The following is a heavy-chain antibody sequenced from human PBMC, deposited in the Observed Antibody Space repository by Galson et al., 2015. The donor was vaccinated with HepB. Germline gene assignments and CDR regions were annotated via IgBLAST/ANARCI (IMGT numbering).Heavy chain of an antibody. CDR1: GFTFSSYA. V-gene: IGHV3-23*01. D-gene: IGHD3-22*01. J-gene: IGHJ5*02. CDR2: ISGSGGST. CDR3: AKGAYDSSGYSTHLGFDP. Sequence: SLRLSCAASGFTFSSYAMSWVRQAPGKGLEWVSAISGSGGSTYYADSVKGRFTISRDNSKNTLYLQMNSLRAEDTAVYYCAKGAYDSSGYSTHLGFDPWGQGTLVTVSS.